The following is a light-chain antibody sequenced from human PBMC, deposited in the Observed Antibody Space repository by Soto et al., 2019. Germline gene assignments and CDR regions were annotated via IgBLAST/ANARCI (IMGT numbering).Light chain of an antibody. CDR1: QSVSSSY. CDR3: QQYGSAPYT. CDR2: GAS. Sequence: EIVLTQSPGTLSFSPGERATLSCRASQSVSSSYLAWYQQKPGQAPRLLIYGASSRATGIPDRFSGSGSGTDFTLTISRLEPDDFAVYYCQQYGSAPYTFGQGTKLEIK. V-gene: IGKV3-20*01. J-gene: IGKJ2*01.